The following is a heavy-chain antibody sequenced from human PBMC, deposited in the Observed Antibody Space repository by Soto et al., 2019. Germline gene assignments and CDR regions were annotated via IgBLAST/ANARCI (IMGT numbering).Heavy chain of an antibody. D-gene: IGHD3-10*01. V-gene: IGHV3-9*01. CDR1: GFTFDDYA. J-gene: IGHJ4*02. CDR2: ISWNSGSI. Sequence: EVQLVESGGGLVQPGRSLRLSCAASGFTFDDYAMHWVRQAPGKGLEWVSVISWNSGSIGYADSVKGRFTISRDNAKNSLYLQMNSLRAEDTALYYRAKDIGVEFGDPRLSGGFDYWGQGTLVTVSS. CDR3: AKDIGVEFGDPRLSGGFDY.